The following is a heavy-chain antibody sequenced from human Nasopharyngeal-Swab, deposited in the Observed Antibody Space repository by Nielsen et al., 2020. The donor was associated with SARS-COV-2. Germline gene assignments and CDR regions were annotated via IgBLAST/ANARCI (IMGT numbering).Heavy chain of an antibody. CDR2: ISSSSSYI. D-gene: IGHD6-19*01. Sequence: GESLKISCAASGFTFGSYSMNWVRQAPGKGLEWVSSISSSSSYIYYADSVKGRFTISRDNAKNSLYLQMNSLRAEDTAVYYCARVSSSGWDRGYFDYWGQGTLVTVSS. J-gene: IGHJ4*02. CDR3: ARVSSSGWDRGYFDY. CDR1: GFTFGSYS. V-gene: IGHV3-21*01.